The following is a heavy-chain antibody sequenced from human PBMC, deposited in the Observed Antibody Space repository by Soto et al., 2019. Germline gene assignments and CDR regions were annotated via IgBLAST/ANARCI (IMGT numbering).Heavy chain of an antibody. Sequence: VQLVESGGGLVQPGGSLRLSCAASGFIFSDHYMDWVRQAPGKGLEWVGRIKNKANSYTTEYAASVKGRFTISRDNYKSSIYLQMNSLKTEDTAVYYCTRISLVGATGGRYFDYWGQRTLLTVSS. D-gene: IGHD1-26*01. V-gene: IGHV3-72*01. CDR1: GFIFSDHY. CDR2: IKNKANSYTT. J-gene: IGHJ4*02. CDR3: TRISLVGATGGRYFDY.